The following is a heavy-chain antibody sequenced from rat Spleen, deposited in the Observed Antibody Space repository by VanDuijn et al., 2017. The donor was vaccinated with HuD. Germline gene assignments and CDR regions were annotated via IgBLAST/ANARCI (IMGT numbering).Heavy chain of an antibody. D-gene: IGHD1-4*01. V-gene: IGHV5-31*01. CDR3: ATAGSRVSRFAY. CDR1: GFTFNNYW. Sequence: EVQLVEAGGGPVQPGRSLKLSCVASGFTFNNYWMPWIRQAPGKGMEWVASITNSGDNTYYPDSVKGRFTVSRDNAKSTLFLQMNSLRSEDTATYYCATAGSRVSRFAYWGQGVMVTVSS. CDR2: ITNSGDNT. J-gene: IGHJ2*01.